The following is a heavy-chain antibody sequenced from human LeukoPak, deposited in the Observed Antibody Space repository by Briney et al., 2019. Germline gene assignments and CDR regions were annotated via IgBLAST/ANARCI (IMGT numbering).Heavy chain of an antibody. J-gene: IGHJ3*02. CDR1: GGSFSGYY. CDR3: ARGGYSSSWYGVWNDPYAFDI. CDR2: INHSGST. Sequence: SETLSLTCAVYGGSFSGYYWSWIRQPPGKGLEWIGEINHSGSTNYNPSLKSRVTISVDTSKNQFSLKLSSVTAADTAVYYRARGGYSSSWYGVWNDPYAFDIWGQGTMVTVSS. D-gene: IGHD6-13*01. V-gene: IGHV4-34*01.